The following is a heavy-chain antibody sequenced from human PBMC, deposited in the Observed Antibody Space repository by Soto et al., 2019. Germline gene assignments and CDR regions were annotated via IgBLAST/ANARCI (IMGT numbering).Heavy chain of an antibody. CDR1: GYTFTGYY. J-gene: IGHJ5*02. D-gene: IGHD3-10*01. CDR2: INPNSGGT. Sequence: ASVKVSCKASGYTFTGYYMHWVRQAPGQGLEWMGWINPNSGGTNYAQRFQGWVTMTRDTSISTAYMELSRLRSDDTAVYYCARDLNNITMVRGVTGPNWLDPWGQGTLVTVSS. CDR3: ARDLNNITMVRGVTGPNWLDP. V-gene: IGHV1-2*04.